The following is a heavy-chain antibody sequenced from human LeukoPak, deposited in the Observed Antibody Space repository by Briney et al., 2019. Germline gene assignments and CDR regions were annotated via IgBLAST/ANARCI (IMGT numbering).Heavy chain of an antibody. J-gene: IGHJ4*02. CDR1: GYTFTGYY. CDR3: ARDHYCSSTSCYAGY. V-gene: IGHV1-2*02. CDR2: INPSSGGT. Sequence: ASVKVSCKASGYTFTGYYMHWVRQAPGQGLEWMGWINPSSGGTNHAQKFQGRVTMTRDTSISTAYMELSRLRSDDTAVYYCARDHYCSSTSCYAGYWGQGTLVTVSS. D-gene: IGHD2-2*01.